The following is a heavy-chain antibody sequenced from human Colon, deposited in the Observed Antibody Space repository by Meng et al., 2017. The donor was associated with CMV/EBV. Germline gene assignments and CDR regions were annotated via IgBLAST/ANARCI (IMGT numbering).Heavy chain of an antibody. D-gene: IGHD2-2*01. CDR2: IGWNSNTI. Sequence: SLKISCAASGFNFDDYAMHWVRQAPGKGLEWVAGIGWNSNTIDSADSVRGRFTISRDNAKNSLYLQMDSLRPDDTALYYCTKDIPYASLIPIGSAFDVWGQGTMVTVSS. CDR1: GFNFDDYA. J-gene: IGHJ3*01. CDR3: TKDIPYASLIPIGSAFDV. V-gene: IGHV3-9*01.